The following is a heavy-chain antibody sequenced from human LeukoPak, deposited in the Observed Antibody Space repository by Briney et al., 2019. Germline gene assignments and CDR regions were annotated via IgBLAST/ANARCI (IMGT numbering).Heavy chain of an antibody. CDR1: GYTFTGYY. CDR2: INPNSGGT. D-gene: IGHD2-2*01. Sequence: VASVKVSCKASGYTFTGYYMHWVRQAPGQGLEWMGWINPNSGGTNYAQRFQGRVTMTRDTSISTAYMELSRLRSDDTAVYYCARDYCSSTSCLFDYWGQGILVTVSS. V-gene: IGHV1-2*02. J-gene: IGHJ4*02. CDR3: ARDYCSSTSCLFDY.